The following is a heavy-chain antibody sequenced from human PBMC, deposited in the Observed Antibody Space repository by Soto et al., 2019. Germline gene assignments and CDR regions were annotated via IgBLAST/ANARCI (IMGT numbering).Heavy chain of an antibody. CDR1: GYTFTSYY. Sequence: GASVKVSCKASGYTFTSYYMHWVRQAPGQGLEWMGIINPSGGSTSYAQKFQGRVTMTRDTSTSTVYMELSSLRSEDTAVYYCATRMDPGIAAAGPYYYYGMDVWGQGTTVTVSS. CDR3: ATRMDPGIAAAGPYYYYGMDV. V-gene: IGHV1-46*01. J-gene: IGHJ6*02. D-gene: IGHD6-13*01. CDR2: INPSGGST.